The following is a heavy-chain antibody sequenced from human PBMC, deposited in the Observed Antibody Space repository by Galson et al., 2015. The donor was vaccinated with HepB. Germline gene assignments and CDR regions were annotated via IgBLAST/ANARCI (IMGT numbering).Heavy chain of an antibody. J-gene: IGHJ3*02. CDR2: ISWNSDNT. CDR1: GFNFDDYA. CDR3: AKDKSAGAAAGNDAFDI. Sequence: SLRLSCAASGFNFDDYAMHWVRQAPGKGLEWVSGISWNSDNTGYADSVKGRFTIFRDNAQNSLYLVMNSLRAEDTAFYYCAKDKSAGAAAGNDAFDIWGQGTMVTVSS. D-gene: IGHD6-13*01. V-gene: IGHV3-9*01.